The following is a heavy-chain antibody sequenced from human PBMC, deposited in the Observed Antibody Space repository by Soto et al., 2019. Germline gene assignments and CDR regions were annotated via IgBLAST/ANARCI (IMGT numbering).Heavy chain of an antibody. Sequence: QVQLVESGGGVVQPGRSLRLSCAASGFTFSSYAMHWVRQAPGKGLEWVAVISYDGSNKYYADSVKGRFTISRDNSKNTLYLQMNSLRAEDTAVYYCARDQGGSSLPDAFDIWGQGTMVTVSS. D-gene: IGHD1-26*01. CDR1: GFTFSSYA. CDR2: ISYDGSNK. CDR3: ARDQGGSSLPDAFDI. V-gene: IGHV3-30-3*01. J-gene: IGHJ3*02.